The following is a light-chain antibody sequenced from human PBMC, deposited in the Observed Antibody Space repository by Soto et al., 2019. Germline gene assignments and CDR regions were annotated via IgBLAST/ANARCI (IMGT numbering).Light chain of an antibody. Sequence: QSALTQPASVSGSPGQSITISCTGTSSDVGGYNYVSWYQQHPGKAPKVMIYEVSNRPSGVSNRFSGSKSGNTASLTISGLQAEDEADHYCSSYTSSSTYVFGTGTKVTVL. V-gene: IGLV2-14*01. CDR3: SSYTSSSTYV. CDR2: EVS. CDR1: SSDVGGYNY. J-gene: IGLJ1*01.